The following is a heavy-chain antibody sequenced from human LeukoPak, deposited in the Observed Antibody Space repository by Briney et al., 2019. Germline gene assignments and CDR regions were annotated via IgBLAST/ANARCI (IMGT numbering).Heavy chain of an antibody. V-gene: IGHV1-18*01. CDR1: GYTFTSYG. CDR3: ARVPLLAAGTSFFDY. CDR2: ISVYNGNT. J-gene: IGHJ4*02. D-gene: IGHD6-13*01. Sequence: ASVKVSCKASGYTFTSYGISWVRQAPGQGLEWMGWISVYNGNTNCAQKLQGRVTMTTDTSTSTAYMELRSLRSDDTAVYYCARVPLLAAGTSFFDYWGQGTLVTVSS.